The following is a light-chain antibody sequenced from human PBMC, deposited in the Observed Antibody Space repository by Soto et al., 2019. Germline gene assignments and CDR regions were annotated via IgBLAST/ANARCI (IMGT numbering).Light chain of an antibody. Sequence: LSQSPATLSLSKGERATLSCRASQSVSSYLAWYQQKPGQAPRLLIYDASNRATGIPARFSGSGSGTDFTLTISSLEPEDFAVYYCQQRSNWPLTFGGRTK. CDR3: QQRSNWPLT. V-gene: IGKV3-11*01. CDR2: DAS. J-gene: IGKJ4*01. CDR1: QSVSSY.